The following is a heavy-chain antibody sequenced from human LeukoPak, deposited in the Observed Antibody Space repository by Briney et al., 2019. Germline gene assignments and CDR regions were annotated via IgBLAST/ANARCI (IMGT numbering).Heavy chain of an antibody. CDR2: INPNSGGT. CDR3: ARSSGYYSSLFYMHV. V-gene: IGHV1-2*02. J-gene: IGHJ6*03. CDR1: GYTFTGYY. Sequence: VASVKVSCKASGYTFTGYYIHWVRQAPGQGLEWMGWINPNSGGTNYAQKFQGRVTMTSDMSTSTVYMELSSLRSEDTAVYYCARSSGYYSSLFYMHVWGKGTTVTVSS. D-gene: IGHD3-22*01.